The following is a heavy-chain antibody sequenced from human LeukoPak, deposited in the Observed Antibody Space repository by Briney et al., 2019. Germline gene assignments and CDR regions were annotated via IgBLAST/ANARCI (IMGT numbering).Heavy chain of an antibody. CDR3: ARHPGGLKDPFDI. Sequence: GSLRLSCAASGFTFSSCSMNWVRQAPGKGLEWVSYISSSSSTIYYADSVKGRFTISRDNAKNSLYLQMNSLRDEDTAVFYCARHPGGLKDPFDIWGQGTMVTVSS. CDR2: ISSSSSTI. J-gene: IGHJ3*02. CDR1: GFTFSSCS. V-gene: IGHV3-48*02. D-gene: IGHD6-19*01.